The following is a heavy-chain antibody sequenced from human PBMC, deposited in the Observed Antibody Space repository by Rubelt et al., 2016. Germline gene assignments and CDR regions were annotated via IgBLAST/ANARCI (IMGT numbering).Heavy chain of an antibody. D-gene: IGHD3-22*01. CDR2: YSGST. CDR3: ARSNFYYDTDNYSYSFDY. J-gene: IGHJ4*02. V-gene: IGHV4-59*01. Sequence: YSGSTNYNPSLKSRVTISVDTSKNQFSLKLSSVTAADTAVYYCARSNFYYDTDNYSYSFDYWGQGTLATVSS.